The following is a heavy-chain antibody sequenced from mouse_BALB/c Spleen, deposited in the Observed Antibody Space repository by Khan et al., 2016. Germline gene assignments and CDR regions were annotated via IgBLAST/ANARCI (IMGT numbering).Heavy chain of an antibody. CDR2: IDPENGDT. CDR1: GFNIKDYY. CDR3: NAGFAY. V-gene: IGHV14-4*02. J-gene: IGHJ3*01. Sequence: VQLQQSGAELVRSGASVKLSCTASGFNIKDYYMHWVKQRPEQGLEWIGWIDPENGDTEYAPKFQGKATMTADTSSHTADLQLSSLTSEDTAVYYCNAGFAYWGQGTLVTVSA.